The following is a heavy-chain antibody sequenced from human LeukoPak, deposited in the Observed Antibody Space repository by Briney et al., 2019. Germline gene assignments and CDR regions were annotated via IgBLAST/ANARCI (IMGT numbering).Heavy chain of an antibody. D-gene: IGHD3-22*01. Sequence: SETLSLTCAVYGGPFSGYYWSWIRQPPGKGLEWIGEINHSGSTNYNPSLKSRVTISVDTSKNQFSLKLSSVTAADTAVYYCARRRYYYDSSGYCLDYWGQGTLVTVSS. CDR1: GGPFSGYY. CDR3: ARRRYYYDSSGYCLDY. J-gene: IGHJ4*02. CDR2: INHSGST. V-gene: IGHV4-34*01.